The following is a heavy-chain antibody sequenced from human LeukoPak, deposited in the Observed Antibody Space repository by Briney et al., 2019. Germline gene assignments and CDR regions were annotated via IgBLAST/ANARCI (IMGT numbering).Heavy chain of an antibody. CDR1: GFTFSNHA. D-gene: IGHD2-2*01. CDR2: IWHDGTNK. J-gene: IGHJ4*02. Sequence: GGSLRLSCAASGFTFSNHAIHWVRQAPVKGLEWVALIWHDGTNKFYADSVKGRFTISRDNPKNTLFLQMNSLRVEDTAVYYCASDPSGFCITTSCNWAPDYWGQGTLVTVSS. V-gene: IGHV3-33*01. CDR3: ASDPSGFCITTSCNWAPDY.